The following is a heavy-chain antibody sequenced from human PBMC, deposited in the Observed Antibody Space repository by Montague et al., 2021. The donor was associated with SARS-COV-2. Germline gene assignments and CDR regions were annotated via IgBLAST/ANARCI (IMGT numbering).Heavy chain of an antibody. D-gene: IGHD5-18*01. CDR1: GFTFSIYA. J-gene: IGHJ4*02. CDR2: ISGSGSST. V-gene: IGHV3-23*01. CDR3: ATAWIQLWGNFDY. Sequence: SLRLSCAASGFTFSIYAMSWVRQAPGKGLEWVSAISGSGSSTYYADSVKGRFTISRDNSNNTLYLQMNSLRAEDTAVYYCATAWIQLWGNFDYWGQGTLVTGSS.